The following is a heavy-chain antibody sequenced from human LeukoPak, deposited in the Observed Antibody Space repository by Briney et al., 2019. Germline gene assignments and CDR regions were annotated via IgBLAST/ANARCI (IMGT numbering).Heavy chain of an antibody. CDR1: GFTFSSYA. J-gene: IGHJ4*02. CDR2: ISGSGGST. CDR3: AKGGLYYYDSSGYYDY. Sequence: GGSLRLSCAASGFTFSSYAMSWVRQAPGKGLEWVSAISGSGGSTYYAGSVKGRFTISRDNSKNTLYLQMNSLRAEDTAVYYCAKGGLYYYDSSGYYDYWGQGTLVTVSS. V-gene: IGHV3-23*01. D-gene: IGHD3-22*01.